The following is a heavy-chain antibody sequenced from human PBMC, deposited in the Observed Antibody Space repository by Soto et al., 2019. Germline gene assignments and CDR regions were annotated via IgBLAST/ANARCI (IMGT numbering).Heavy chain of an antibody. CDR1: GFTFSSYA. CDR2: ISGSGGST. Sequence: GGSLRLSCAASGFTFSSYAMSWVRQAPGKGLEWVSAISGSGGSTYYADSVKGRFTISRDNSKNTLYLQMNSLRAEDTAVYYCAKDEFYCSSTSCYGQEYYFDYWGQGTLVTVSS. V-gene: IGHV3-23*01. J-gene: IGHJ4*02. CDR3: AKDEFYCSSTSCYGQEYYFDY. D-gene: IGHD2-2*01.